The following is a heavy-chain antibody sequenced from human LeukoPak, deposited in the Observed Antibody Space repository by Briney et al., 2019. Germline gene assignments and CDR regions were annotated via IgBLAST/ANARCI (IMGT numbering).Heavy chain of an antibody. CDR1: GGSISSNHYY. CDR3: ARDGEMATIENYFVY. D-gene: IGHD5-24*01. J-gene: IGHJ4*02. V-gene: IGHV4-39*07. CDR2: IYYSGST. Sequence: PSETLSLTCTVSGGSISSNHYYWGWIRQPPGKRLEWLGSIYYSGSTHYNPSLKSRVTISLDTSKNQFSLRLSSVTAADTAVYYCARDGEMATIENYFVYWGQGTLVTVSS.